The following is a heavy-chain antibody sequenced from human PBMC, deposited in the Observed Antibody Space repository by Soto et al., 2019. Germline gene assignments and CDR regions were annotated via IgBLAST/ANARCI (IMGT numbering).Heavy chain of an antibody. CDR3: ARDPPDDSSGYYSLDY. J-gene: IGHJ4*02. CDR2: MWSDGGNK. Sequence: PGGSLRLSCAASGFTFSSYGMHWVRQAPGKGLEWVAVMWSDGGNKYYADSVKGRFTISRDNSKNTLYLQMNSLRAEDTAVYYCARDPPDDSSGYYSLDYWCQGTRATVPS. CDR1: GFTFSSYG. V-gene: IGHV3-33*01. D-gene: IGHD3-22*01.